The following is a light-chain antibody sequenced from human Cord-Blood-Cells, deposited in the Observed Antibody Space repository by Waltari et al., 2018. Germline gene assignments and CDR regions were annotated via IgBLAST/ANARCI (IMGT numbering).Light chain of an antibody. J-gene: IGLJ3*02. V-gene: IGLV2-11*01. CDR2: DVS. Sequence: QSALTQPRSVSGSPGQSVTISCTGTSSDVGGYNYVSWYQQHPGKAPQLMIYDVSKQPSGVPDRFSGSKSGNTASLTISGLQAEDEADYYCCSYAGSYLNWVFGGGTKLTVL. CDR1: SSDVGGYNY. CDR3: CSYAGSYLNWV.